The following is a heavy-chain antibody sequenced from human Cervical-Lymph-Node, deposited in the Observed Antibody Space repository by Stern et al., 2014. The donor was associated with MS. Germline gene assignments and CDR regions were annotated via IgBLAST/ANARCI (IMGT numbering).Heavy chain of an antibody. V-gene: IGHV5-51*01. CDR3: ARRYCGGSSCFMNHFDS. Sequence: EVQLEESGAEVKKPGESLKISCKGSGYNFAAYWIGWVRHMPGKGLEWMGIIYPGDSDTRYSPSFQGQVTISADRSISTAYLQWSSLKASDTAMYYCARRYCGGSSCFMNHFDSWGQGTLVTVSS. CDR1: GYNFAAYW. D-gene: IGHD2-21*01. J-gene: IGHJ4*02. CDR2: IYPGDSDT.